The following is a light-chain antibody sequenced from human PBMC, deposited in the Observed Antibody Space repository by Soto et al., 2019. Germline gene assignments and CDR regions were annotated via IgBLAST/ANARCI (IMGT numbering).Light chain of an antibody. CDR3: ISYTTSSTSYV. Sequence: QSALTQPASVSGSPGQSITISCTGTSSDVGRYNYVSWYQQYPGKAPKLMIFEVSNRPSGVSNRFSASKSGNTASLTISGLQAEDEADYYCISYTTSSTSYVFGTGTKLTVL. V-gene: IGLV2-14*01. CDR2: EVS. CDR1: SSDVGRYNY. J-gene: IGLJ1*01.